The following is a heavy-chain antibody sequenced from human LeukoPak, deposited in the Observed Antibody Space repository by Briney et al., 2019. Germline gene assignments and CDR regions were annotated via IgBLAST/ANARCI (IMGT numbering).Heavy chain of an antibody. CDR2: ISAYNGNT. V-gene: IGHV1-18*01. CDR1: GYTFTSYG. J-gene: IGHJ3*02. D-gene: IGHD3-3*01. Sequence: ASVKVSCKASGYTFTSYGISWVRQAPGQGLEWMGWISAYNGNTNYAQKLQGRVTMTTDTSTSTAYMELRSLRPDDTAVYYCARVYYDFWSGYEYDAFDIWGQGTMVTVSS. CDR3: ARVYYDFWSGYEYDAFDI.